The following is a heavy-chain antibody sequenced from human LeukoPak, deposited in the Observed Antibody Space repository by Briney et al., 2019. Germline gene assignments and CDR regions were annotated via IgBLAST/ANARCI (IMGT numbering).Heavy chain of an antibody. D-gene: IGHD3-22*01. CDR2: ISYDGSDE. J-gene: IGHJ4*02. CDR3: VRAPPYYYDSSGYHDY. CDR1: GFTFSNYA. V-gene: IGHV3-30*04. Sequence: PGGSLRLSCAASGFTFSNYAIHWVRQTPGKGLEWVTMISYDGSDEYFADSVKGRFSISRDNSKNTVYLQMNSLRVEDTAVYYCVRAPPYYYDSSGYHDYWGQGSLVTVSS.